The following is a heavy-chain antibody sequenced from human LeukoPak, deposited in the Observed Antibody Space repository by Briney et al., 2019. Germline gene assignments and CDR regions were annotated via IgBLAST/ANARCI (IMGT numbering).Heavy chain of an antibody. Sequence: SETLSLTCIVSGGSISSYYWSWIRQPPGKGLEWIGYIHYSGSTNYNPSLKSRITISLGTSKNQFSLKLSSVTAADTAVYYCARDRSSSGWYWFDPWGQGTLVTVSS. J-gene: IGHJ5*02. CDR3: ARDRSSSGWYWFDP. V-gene: IGHV4-59*01. CDR1: GGSISSYY. CDR2: IHYSGST. D-gene: IGHD6-19*01.